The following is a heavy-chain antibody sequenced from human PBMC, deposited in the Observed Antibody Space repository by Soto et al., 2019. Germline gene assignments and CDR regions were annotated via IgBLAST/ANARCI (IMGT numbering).Heavy chain of an antibody. CDR2: IYYSGST. D-gene: IGHD2-8*01. J-gene: IGHJ6*02. CDR1: GGSISSGDYY. Sequence: PSETLSLTCTVSGGSISSGDYYWSWIRQPPGKGLEWIGYIYYSGSTYYNPSLKSRVTISVDTSKNQFSLKLSSVTAADTAVYYCARDVWVYDYYYGMDVWGQGPTVTVSS. CDR3: ARDVWVYDYYYGMDV. V-gene: IGHV4-30-4*01.